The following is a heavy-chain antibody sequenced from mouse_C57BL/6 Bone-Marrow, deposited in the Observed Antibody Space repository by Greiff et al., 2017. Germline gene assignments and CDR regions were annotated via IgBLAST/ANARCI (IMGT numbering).Heavy chain of an antibody. CDR2: IYYSGTI. Sequence: EVKVEESGPGLVKPSQTVFLTCTVTGISITTGNYRWSWIRQFPGNKLEWIGYIYYSGTITYNPSLTSRTTITRDTPKNQFFLEMNSLTAEDTATYYCAREGGLYYGSSYWYFDVWGTGTTVTVSS. J-gene: IGHJ1*03. D-gene: IGHD1-1*01. V-gene: IGHV3-5*01. CDR3: AREGGLYYGSSYWYFDV. CDR1: GISITTGNYR.